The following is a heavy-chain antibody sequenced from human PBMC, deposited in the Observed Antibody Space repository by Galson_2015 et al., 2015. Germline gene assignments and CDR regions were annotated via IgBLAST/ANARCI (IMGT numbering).Heavy chain of an antibody. Sequence: SETLSLTCTVSGGSISSSSYYWGWLRQPPGKGLEWIGSIYYSGSTYYNPSLKSRVTISVDTSKNQFSLKLSSVTAADTAVYYCARLSRDYDFWSGYYSCWGQGTLVTVSS. CDR1: GGSISSSSYY. V-gene: IGHV4-39*01. J-gene: IGHJ4*02. CDR2: IYYSGST. CDR3: ARLSRDYDFWSGYYSC. D-gene: IGHD3-3*01.